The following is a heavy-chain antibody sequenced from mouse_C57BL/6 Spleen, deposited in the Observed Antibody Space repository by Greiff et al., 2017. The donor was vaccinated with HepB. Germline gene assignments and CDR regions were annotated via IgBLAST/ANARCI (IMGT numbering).Heavy chain of an antibody. CDR2: IYPGDGDT. V-gene: IGHV1-82*01. J-gene: IGHJ3*01. CDR1: GYAFSSSW. CDR3: ARSEDYGTLFAY. D-gene: IGHD2-1*01. Sequence: VKLQESGPELVKPGASVKISCKASGYAFSSSWMNWVKQRPGKGLEWIGRIYPGDGDTNYNGKFKGKATLTADKSSSTAYMQLSSLTSEDSAVYFCARSEDYGTLFAYWGQGTLVTVSA.